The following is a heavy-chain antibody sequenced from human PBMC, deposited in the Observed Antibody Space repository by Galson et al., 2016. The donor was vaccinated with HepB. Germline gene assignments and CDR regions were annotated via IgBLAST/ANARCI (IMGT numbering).Heavy chain of an antibody. Sequence: SETLSLTCAVYGGSFSGYYWSWIRQPPGKGLEWIGEINHSGSTNYNPSLKSRVTISVDTSKNQLSLKVTSVTAADTAVYYCARHVGVPGTRGFDYWGQGTLVTVSS. D-gene: IGHD2-2*01. J-gene: IGHJ4*02. CDR2: INHSGST. CDR1: GGSFSGYY. CDR3: ARHVGVPGTRGFDY. V-gene: IGHV4-34*01.